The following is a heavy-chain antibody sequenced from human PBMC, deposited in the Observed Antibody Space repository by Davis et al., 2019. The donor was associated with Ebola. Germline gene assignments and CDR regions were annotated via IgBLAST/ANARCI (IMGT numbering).Heavy chain of an antibody. Sequence: PGGSLRLSCAASGFTFSTFWMHWVRHAPGKGLVWVARVNSGGSGTSYADSVKGRFTIPRDNAKSTLYLQMNSLTAEDTAVYYCVRTTYGAPEYWGQGTLVTVSS. J-gene: IGHJ4*02. V-gene: IGHV3-74*01. CDR3: VRTTYGAPEY. D-gene: IGHD4-17*01. CDR2: VNSGGSGT. CDR1: GFTFSTFW.